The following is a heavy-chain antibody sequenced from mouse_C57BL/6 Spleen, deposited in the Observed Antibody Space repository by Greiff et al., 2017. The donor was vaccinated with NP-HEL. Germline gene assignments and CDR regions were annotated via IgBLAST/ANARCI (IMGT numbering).Heavy chain of an antibody. D-gene: IGHD2-1*01. CDR1: GYTFTGYW. CDR3: ARSDHYGNYVESFTY. V-gene: IGHV1-9*01. J-gene: IGHJ3*01. Sequence: VQLQQSGAELMKPGASVRLSCKATGYTFTGYWIEWVKQRPGHGLEWIGEILPGSGSTNYNEKFKGKATFTADTSSNTAYMQLSSLTTEDSAIYYCARSDHYGNYVESFTYWGQGTLVTVSA. CDR2: ILPGSGST.